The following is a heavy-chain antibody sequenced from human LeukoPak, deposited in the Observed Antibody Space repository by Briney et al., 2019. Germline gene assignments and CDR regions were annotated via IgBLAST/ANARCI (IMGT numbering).Heavy chain of an antibody. V-gene: IGHV4-30-2*01. D-gene: IGHD2-15*01. Sequence: SEALSLTCAVSGDSVNSGGYSWSWLRQPPGKGLEWIGSIHHIGSTHYNPSLKSRVAISLDRSKNQFSLNLRSMTAADTAPYYCARDHSGGTVPSFDPWGQGTLVTVSS. CDR1: GDSVNSGGYS. CDR2: IHHIGST. CDR3: ARDHSGGTVPSFDP. J-gene: IGHJ5*02.